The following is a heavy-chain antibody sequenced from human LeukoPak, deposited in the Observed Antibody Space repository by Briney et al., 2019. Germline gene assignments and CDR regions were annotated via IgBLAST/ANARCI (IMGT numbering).Heavy chain of an antibody. CDR3: ATGFWGYCSRNSCPLDN. CDR1: GFTLSSYS. J-gene: IGHJ4*02. Sequence: GGSLRLSCAASGFTLSSYSMNWVRQAPGKGLEWISYIISTGSTTYYADSVKGRFTISRDNANNSLSLQMSSLRAEDTAVYYCATGFWGYCSRNSCPLDNWGQGTLVTVAS. CDR2: IISTGSTT. D-gene: IGHD2-2*01. V-gene: IGHV3-48*01.